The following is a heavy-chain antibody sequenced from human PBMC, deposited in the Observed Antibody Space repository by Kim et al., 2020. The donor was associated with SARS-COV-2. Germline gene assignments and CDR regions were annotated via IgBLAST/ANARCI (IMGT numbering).Heavy chain of an antibody. V-gene: IGHV4-59*01. D-gene: IGHD6-19*01. Sequence: YTPSLKSRVTISVATSKTQFSLKLSSVTAADTAVYYCAGISVAGTGLVDPWGQGTLVTVSS. J-gene: IGHJ5*02. CDR3: AGISVAGTGLVDP.